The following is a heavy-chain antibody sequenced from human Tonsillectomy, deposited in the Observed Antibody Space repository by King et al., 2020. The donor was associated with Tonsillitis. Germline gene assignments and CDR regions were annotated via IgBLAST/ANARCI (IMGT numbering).Heavy chain of an antibody. CDR2: IFYSGST. CDR3: AIRLTSTYYGDY. J-gene: IGHJ4*02. D-gene: IGHD2/OR15-2a*01. V-gene: IGHV4-31*03. CDR1: GGSINSGNYY. Sequence: VQLQESGPGLVKPSQTLSLTCTVSGGSINSGNYYWSWIRQLPGKGLEWIGYIFYSGSTYYNPSLKGRVTISVDTSKNQFSLKLSSVTAADTAVYFCAIRLTSTYYGDYWGQGTLVTVAA.